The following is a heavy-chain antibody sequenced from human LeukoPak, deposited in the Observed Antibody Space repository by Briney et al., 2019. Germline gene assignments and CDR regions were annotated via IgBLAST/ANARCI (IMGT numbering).Heavy chain of an antibody. J-gene: IGHJ4*02. CDR3: AKRDRMSTSGSYYFDY. V-gene: IGHV3-30*02. Sequence: GGSLRLSCAASGFTFSNYGMHWVRQAPGKGLEWVTFKRYDGSNKYYADSVKGRFTISRDNSKNTLYLQMNSLRAEDTAVYYCAKRDRMSTSGSYYFDYWGQGTLVTVSS. CDR2: KRYDGSNK. D-gene: IGHD6-19*01. CDR1: GFTFSNYG.